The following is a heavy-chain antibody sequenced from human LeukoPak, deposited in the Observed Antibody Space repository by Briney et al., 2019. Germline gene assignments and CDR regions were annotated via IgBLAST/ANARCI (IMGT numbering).Heavy chain of an antibody. J-gene: IGHJ4*02. D-gene: IGHD6-25*01. Sequence: SQTLSLTCAVSGGSISSRDYSWNWIRQPPGKGLEWIGSVYHGGTTYYNPSLKSRVSISEDRSNNQFFLKLSSVTAADTAMYFCARSPRGNYFDSWGEGSLVTVSS. CDR1: GGSISSRDYS. V-gene: IGHV4-30-2*01. CDR2: VYHGGTT. CDR3: ARSPRGNYFDS.